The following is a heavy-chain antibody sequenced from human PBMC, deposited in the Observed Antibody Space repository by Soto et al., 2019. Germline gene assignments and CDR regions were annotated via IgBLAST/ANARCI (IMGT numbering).Heavy chain of an antibody. V-gene: IGHV3-30*18. J-gene: IGHJ6*03. D-gene: IGHD1-26*01. Sequence: GGSLRLSCAASGFTFSSYGMHWVRQAPGKGLEWVAVISYDGSNKYYADSVKGRFTISRDNSKNTLYLQMNSLRAEDTAVYYCAKAAMPVGPISYYYYYMDVWGKGTTVTVSS. CDR1: GFTFSSYG. CDR3: AKAAMPVGPISYYYYYMDV. CDR2: ISYDGSNK.